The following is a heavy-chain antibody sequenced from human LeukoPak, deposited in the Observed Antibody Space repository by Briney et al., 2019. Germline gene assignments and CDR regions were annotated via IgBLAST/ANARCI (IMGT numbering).Heavy chain of an antibody. CDR2: ICSSGGST. V-gene: IGHV3-23*01. CDR1: GFTFSSYA. D-gene: IGHD6-13*01. Sequence: GGSLRLSCAASGFTFSSYAMSWVRQAPGKGLEWVSAICSSGGSTYYAASVKGRSIISRDYSKKLLYMQMTSLTAEDPVEYYCAKGRGNVAAGPTEYWGQGTLVTVSS. J-gene: IGHJ4*02. CDR3: AKGRGNVAAGPTEY.